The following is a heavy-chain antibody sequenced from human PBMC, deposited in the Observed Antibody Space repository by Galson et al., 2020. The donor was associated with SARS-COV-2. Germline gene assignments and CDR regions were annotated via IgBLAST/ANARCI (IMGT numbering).Heavy chain of an antibody. V-gene: IGHV4-34*01. J-gene: IGHJ4*02. CDR1: GGSFSGYY. D-gene: IGHD3-22*01. CDR2: INHSGTT. Sequence: SETLSLTCAVYGGSFSGYYWSRIRQPPGKGLAWIGEINHSGTTNYNPSLKSRVTISVDTSKNQFPLKLSSVTAADTAVYYCARRRAREYYYDSSGYYYVDYWGQGTLVTVSS. CDR3: ARRRAREYYYDSSGYYYVDY.